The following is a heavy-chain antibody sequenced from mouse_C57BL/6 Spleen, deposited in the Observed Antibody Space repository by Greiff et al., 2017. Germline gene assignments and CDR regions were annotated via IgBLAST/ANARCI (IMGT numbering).Heavy chain of an antibody. Sequence: VQLQQSGPELVKPGASVKISCKASGYAFSSSWMNWVKQRPGKGLEWIGRIYPGDGDTNYNGKFKGKATLTADKSSSTAYMQLSSLTSEDSAVYFGARWLLRKAMDYWGQGTSVTVSS. D-gene: IGHD2-3*01. J-gene: IGHJ4*01. CDR3: ARWLLRKAMDY. CDR1: GYAFSSSW. CDR2: IYPGDGDT. V-gene: IGHV1-82*01.